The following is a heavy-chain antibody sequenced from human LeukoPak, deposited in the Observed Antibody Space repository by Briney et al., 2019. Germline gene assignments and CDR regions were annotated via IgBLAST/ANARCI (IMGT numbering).Heavy chain of an antibody. CDR1: GFIVGNSY. CDR3: TRGRDYYGSGSYLVYYYGIDV. J-gene: IGHJ6*02. CDR2: IRSKAYGGTT. D-gene: IGHD3-10*01. Sequence: GGSLRLSCAASGFIVGNSYMSWVRQAPGKGLEWVGFIRSKAYGGTTEYAASVKGRFTISRDDSKGIGYLQMNSLKTEDTAVYFCTRGRDYYGSGSYLVYYYGIDVWGQGTTVTVSS. V-gene: IGHV3-49*04.